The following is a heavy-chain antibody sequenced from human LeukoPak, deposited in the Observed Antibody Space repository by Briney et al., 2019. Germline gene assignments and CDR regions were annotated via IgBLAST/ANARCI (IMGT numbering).Heavy chain of an antibody. CDR1: GFTVSANY. V-gene: IGHV3-53*01. J-gene: IGHJ4*02. Sequence: GGSLRLSCAASGFTVSANYMSWVRQAPGKGLEWVSVIYSDGRTYYADSVKGRFTISGDNSKNTLFLQMNSLRVEDTAVYYCAKGSTVVPAAYYFDYWGQGTLVTVSS. CDR2: IYSDGRT. D-gene: IGHD2-2*01. CDR3: AKGSTVVPAAYYFDY.